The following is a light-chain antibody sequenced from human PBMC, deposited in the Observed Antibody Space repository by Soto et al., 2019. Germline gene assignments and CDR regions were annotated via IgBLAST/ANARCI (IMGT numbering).Light chain of an antibody. CDR1: QSINSF. CDR3: QQSYSAPPWT. CDR2: GAS. J-gene: IGKJ1*01. Sequence: DIQMTQSPSSLSASVGDRVTIPCRASQSINSFLNWYQQKPGKAPKVLIYGASTLQTGVPSRFSGSGSGTDFTLTIGSLQPEDSATYYCQQSYSAPPWTFGQGTQVEI. V-gene: IGKV1-39*01.